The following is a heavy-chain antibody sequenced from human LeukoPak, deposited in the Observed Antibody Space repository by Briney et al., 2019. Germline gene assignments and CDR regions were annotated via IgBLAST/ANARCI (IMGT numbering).Heavy chain of an antibody. CDR1: GGSISSYY. CDR3: ARVRSDYYYGMDV. Sequence: KPSETLSLTCIVAGGSISSYYWSWIRQPPGKGLERIGHIHYSGSTNYNPSLKSRVTISVDTSQNQVSLKLSSVTAADTAVYYCARVRSDYYYGMDVWGQGTTVTVSS. CDR2: IHYSGST. J-gene: IGHJ6*02. V-gene: IGHV4-59*01.